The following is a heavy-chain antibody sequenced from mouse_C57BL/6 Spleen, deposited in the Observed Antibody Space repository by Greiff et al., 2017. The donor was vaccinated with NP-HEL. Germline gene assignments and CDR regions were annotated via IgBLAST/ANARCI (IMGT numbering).Heavy chain of an antibody. J-gene: IGHJ2*01. Sequence: VQLQQSGPVLVKPGASVKMSCKASGYTFTDYYMNWVKQSHGKSLEWIGVINPYNGGTSYNQKFKGKATLTVDKSSSTAYMELNSLTSEDSAVYYCARGGFTTGVDYWGQGTTLTVSS. V-gene: IGHV1-19*01. CDR2: INPYNGGT. CDR1: GYTFTDYY. D-gene: IGHD1-1*01. CDR3: ARGGFTTGVDY.